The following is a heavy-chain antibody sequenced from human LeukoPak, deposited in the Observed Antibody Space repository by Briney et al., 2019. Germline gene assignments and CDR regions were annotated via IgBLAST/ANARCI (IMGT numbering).Heavy chain of an antibody. Sequence: PSETLSLTCAVPGYSISSSTWWGWVRQPPGKGLEWIGYIYYSGSIYYNPSLKSRVTMSVDTSQNQFSLKLRSVTAVDTAVYYCAKIGYCRTTTCSGAFDYWGQGTLVTVSS. CDR3: AKIGYCRTTTCSGAFDY. CDR2: IYYSGSI. J-gene: IGHJ4*02. D-gene: IGHD2-2*03. V-gene: IGHV4-28*05. CDR1: GYSISSSTW.